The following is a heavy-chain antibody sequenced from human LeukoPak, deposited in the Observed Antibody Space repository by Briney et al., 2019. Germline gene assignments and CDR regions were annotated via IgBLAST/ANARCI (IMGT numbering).Heavy chain of an antibody. V-gene: IGHV1-24*01. J-gene: IGHJ4*02. CDR1: GYTLTKLS. CDR2: FDPEDGET. D-gene: IGHD3-16*02. Sequence: ASVKVSCKVSGYTLTKLSMHWVRQARGKGLEWMGGFDPEDGETIYAQKFQGSVTMTEDTSTDTAYMELSSLRSEDTAVYYCATAPSSRSYLDYWGQGTLVTVAS. CDR3: ATAPSSRSYLDY.